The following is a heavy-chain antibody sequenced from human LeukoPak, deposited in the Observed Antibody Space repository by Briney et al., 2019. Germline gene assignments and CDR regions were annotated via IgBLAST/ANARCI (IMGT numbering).Heavy chain of an antibody. V-gene: IGHV4-39*07. Sequence: SETLSLTCSVSGGSTRSGRHHWAWVRQPPGKGLEFIGSLDESGRPYYNAPLKSRVTISEDLSGKQFSLNLGSVSAADTAVYYCARDLGGYPFFMDVWGRGTTVIVSS. D-gene: IGHD2-15*01. CDR3: ARDLGGYPFFMDV. CDR1: GGSTRSGRHH. CDR2: LDESGRP. J-gene: IGHJ6*03.